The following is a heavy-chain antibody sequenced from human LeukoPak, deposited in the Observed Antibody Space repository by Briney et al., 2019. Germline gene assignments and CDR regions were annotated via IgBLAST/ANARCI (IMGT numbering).Heavy chain of an antibody. J-gene: IGHJ4*02. CDR3: ARVSICPRCHFDY. CDR1: GFSFGSYW. V-gene: IGHV3-74*03. Sequence: GGSLRLSCAASGFSFGSYWMHWVRQAPGKGLVWVGRISPDGSNTLSADSVRGRFTISRDNAENSLYLQLNSLRAEDTAVYYRARVSICPRCHFDYWGQGTLVTVSS. D-gene: IGHD6-13*01. CDR2: ISPDGSNT.